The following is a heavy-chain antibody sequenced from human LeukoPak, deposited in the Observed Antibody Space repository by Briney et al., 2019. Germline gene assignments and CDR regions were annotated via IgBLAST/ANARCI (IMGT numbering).Heavy chain of an antibody. D-gene: IGHD2-2*01. CDR3: ARLEGSPLPAANSYYYYYMDV. CDR2: ISAYNGNT. CDR1: GYTFTSYG. V-gene: IGHV1-18*01. Sequence: ASVKVSCKASGYTFTSYGSSWVRQAPGQGLEWMGWISAYNGNTNYAQKLHGRVTMTTDTSTSTAYMELRSLRSDDTAVYYCARLEGSPLPAANSYYYYYMDVWGKGTTVTVSS. J-gene: IGHJ6*03.